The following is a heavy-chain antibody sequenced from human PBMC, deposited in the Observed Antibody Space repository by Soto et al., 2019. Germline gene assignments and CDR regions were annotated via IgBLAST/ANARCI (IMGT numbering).Heavy chain of an antibody. D-gene: IGHD2-2*01. CDR2: IYYSGST. CDR1: GGSISSYY. V-gene: IGHV4-59*08. CDR3: ARSTSSKRAWFDP. J-gene: IGHJ5*02. Sequence: QVQLQESGPGLVKPSETLSLTCTVSGGSISSYYWSWIRQPPGKGLEWIGYIYYSGSTNYNPSLKSRVHISVDTSKNQFSLKLSSVTAADTAVYYCARSTSSKRAWFDPWGQGTLVTVSS.